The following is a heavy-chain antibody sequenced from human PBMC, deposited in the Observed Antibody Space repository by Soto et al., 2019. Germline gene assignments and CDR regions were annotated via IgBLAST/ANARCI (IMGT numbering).Heavy chain of an antibody. CDR2: INAGNGNT. Sequence: ASVKVSCKASGYTFTSYAMHWVRHAPGQRLEWMGWINAGNGNTKYSQKFQGRVTITRDTSASTAYMELSSLRSEDTAVYYCARSHSRYGNWFDPWGQGTLVTVS. D-gene: IGHD3-9*01. CDR1: GYTFTSYA. CDR3: ARSHSRYGNWFDP. V-gene: IGHV1-3*01. J-gene: IGHJ5*02.